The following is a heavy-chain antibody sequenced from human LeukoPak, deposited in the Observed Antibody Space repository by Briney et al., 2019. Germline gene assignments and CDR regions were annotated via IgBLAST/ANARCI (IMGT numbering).Heavy chain of an antibody. CDR3: ASSVTMVRGVIAD. V-gene: IGHV4-34*01. CDR1: GGSFSGYY. CDR2: INHSGST. J-gene: IGHJ4*02. Sequence: SETLSLTCAVYGGSFSGYYWSWIRQPPGKGLEWLGEINHSGSTNYNPSLKSRVTISVDTSKNQFSLKLSSVTAADTAVYYCASSVTMVRGVIADWGQGTLVTVSS. D-gene: IGHD3-10*01.